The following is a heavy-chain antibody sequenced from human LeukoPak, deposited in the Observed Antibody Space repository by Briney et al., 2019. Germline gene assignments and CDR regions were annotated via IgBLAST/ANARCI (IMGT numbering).Heavy chain of an antibody. CDR3: AKDHPRWAAGDHD. D-gene: IGHD7-27*01. CDR2: IRYDGSNK. V-gene: IGHV3-30*02. Sequence: GGSLRLSCAASGFTFSSYGMHWVRQAPGKGLEWVAFIRYDGSNKYYADSVKGRFTISRDNSKNTLYLQMNSLRAADTAVYYCAKDHPRWAAGDHDWGEGALVTVSS. CDR1: GFTFSSYG. J-gene: IGHJ4*02.